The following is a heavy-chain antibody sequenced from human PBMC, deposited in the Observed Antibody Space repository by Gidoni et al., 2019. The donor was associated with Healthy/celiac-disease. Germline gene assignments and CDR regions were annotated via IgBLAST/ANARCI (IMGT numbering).Heavy chain of an antibody. Sequence: QVQLVQSGAEVKKPGSSVKVSCQAAGGTFCRSAISWVRQAPGQGLEWMGRIRPILCISNYAQKFQGRVTITADKSTSTAYMELSSLRSEDTAVYYCASPGGSGSYYNVDWFDPWGQGTLVTVSS. CDR1: GGTFCRSA. D-gene: IGHD3-10*01. CDR2: IRPILCIS. V-gene: IGHV1-69*09. CDR3: ASPGGSGSYYNVDWFDP. J-gene: IGHJ5*02.